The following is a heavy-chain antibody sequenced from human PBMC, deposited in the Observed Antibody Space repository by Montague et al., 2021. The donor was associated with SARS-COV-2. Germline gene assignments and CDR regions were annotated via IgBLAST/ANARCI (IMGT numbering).Heavy chain of an antibody. J-gene: IGHJ4*02. V-gene: IGHV4-39*07. CDR3: ARVGGGRTFYY. CDR2: IYYSGST. Sequence: SETLSLTCTVSGGSISGSSYYWGWIRQPPGKGLEWIGSIYYSGSTCYNPSLKSRVTISVDTSKNQFSLKLSSVTAADTAVYYCARVGGGRTFYYWGQGILVTVSS. CDR1: GGSISGSSYY. D-gene: IGHD3-16*01.